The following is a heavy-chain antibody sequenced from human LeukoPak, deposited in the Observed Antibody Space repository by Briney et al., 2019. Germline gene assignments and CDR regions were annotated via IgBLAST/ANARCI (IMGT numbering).Heavy chain of an antibody. CDR3: ARAIAGAYFDY. V-gene: IGHV4-4*07. D-gene: IGHD6-13*01. J-gene: IGHJ4*02. Sequence: SETLSLACSASGGSISNYYWSWIRQPAGKGLEWIGSFHASGSINYRPSLKSRVTMSVDTSKNQFSLKLSSVTAADTAVYYCARAIAGAYFDYWGQGTLATVSS. CDR2: FHASGSI. CDR1: GGSISNYY.